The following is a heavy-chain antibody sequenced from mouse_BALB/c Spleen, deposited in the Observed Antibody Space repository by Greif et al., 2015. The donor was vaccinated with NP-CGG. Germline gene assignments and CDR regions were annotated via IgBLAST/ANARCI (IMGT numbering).Heavy chain of an antibody. CDR2: INPSSGYT. CDR1: GYTFTSYT. Sequence: VQLQQSAAELARPGASVKMSCKASGYTFTSYTMHWLKQRPGQGLEWIGYINPSSGYTEYNQKFKDKTTLTADKSSSTAYMQLSSLTSEDSAVYYCASLYGNSLAYWGQGTLVTVSA. CDR3: ASLYGNSLAY. J-gene: IGHJ3*01. D-gene: IGHD2-1*01. V-gene: IGHV1-4*02.